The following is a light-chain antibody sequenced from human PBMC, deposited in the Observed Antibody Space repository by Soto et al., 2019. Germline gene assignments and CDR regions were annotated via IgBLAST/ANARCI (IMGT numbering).Light chain of an antibody. V-gene: IGKV3-15*01. CDR3: QQYNNWPPGWT. CDR2: GAS. J-gene: IGKJ1*01. CDR1: QSGSSN. Sequence: EIVMTQSPATLSVSPGERATLSCRASQSGSSNLAWYQQKPGQAPRLLIYGASTRATGIPARFSGSGSGTEFTLTISSLQSEDFAVYYCQQYNNWPPGWTFGQGTKVEIK.